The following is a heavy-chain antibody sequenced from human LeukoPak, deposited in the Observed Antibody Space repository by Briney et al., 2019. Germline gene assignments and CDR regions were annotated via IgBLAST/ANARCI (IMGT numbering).Heavy chain of an antibody. CDR2: ISYDGSNK. CDR3: ARDMGHLRFLEWLLTNTTGGFDY. Sequence: PGRSLRLSCAASGFTFSSYAMHWVRQAPGKGLEWVAVISYDGSNKYYADSVKGRFTTSRDNSKNTLYLQMNSLRAEDTAVYYCARDMGHLRFLEWLLTNTTGGFDYWGQGTLVTVSS. CDR1: GFTFSSYA. J-gene: IGHJ4*02. D-gene: IGHD3-3*01. V-gene: IGHV3-30-3*01.